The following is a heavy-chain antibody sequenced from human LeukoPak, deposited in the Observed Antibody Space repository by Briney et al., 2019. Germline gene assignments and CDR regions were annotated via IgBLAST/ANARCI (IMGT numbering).Heavy chain of an antibody. CDR1: GGSISSGSYY. V-gene: IGHV4-61*02. D-gene: IGHD7-27*01. J-gene: IGHJ4*02. CDR3: AGEWGSADF. CDR2: IYTSGST. Sequence: TSQTLSLTCTVSGGSISSGSYYWSWIRQPAGKGLEWIGRIYTSGSTDYNPSLKSRVTISVDTSKNQFSLKLNSVTTADTAVYYCAGEWGSADFSGQGTLVTVSS.